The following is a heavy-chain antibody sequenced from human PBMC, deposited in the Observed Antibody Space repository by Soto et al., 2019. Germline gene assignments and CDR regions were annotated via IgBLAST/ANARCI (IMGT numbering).Heavy chain of an antibody. Sequence: SETLSLTCAVSGGSISSGGYSWSWIRQPPGKGLEWIGYIYHSGSTYYNPSLKSRVTISVDRSKNQFSLKLSSVTAADTAVYYCARLSYSSTWTTWIDPWGQGSLVTVSS. J-gene: IGHJ5*02. V-gene: IGHV4-30-2*01. CDR1: GGSISSGGYS. CDR3: ARLSYSSTWTTWIDP. D-gene: IGHD6-13*01. CDR2: IYHSGST.